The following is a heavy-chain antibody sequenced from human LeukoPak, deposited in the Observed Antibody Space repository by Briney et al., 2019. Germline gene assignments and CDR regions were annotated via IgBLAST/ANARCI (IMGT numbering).Heavy chain of an antibody. Sequence: GGSLRLSCAASGFTFSSYGMHWVRQAPGKGLEWVAVISYDGSNKYYADSVKGRFTISRDNSKNTLYLQMNSLRAEDTAVYYCAKEVAASYYYYGMDVWGQGTTVTVSS. CDR3: AKEVAASYYYYGMDV. V-gene: IGHV3-30*18. D-gene: IGHD2-15*01. CDR2: ISYDGSNK. CDR1: GFTFSSYG. J-gene: IGHJ6*02.